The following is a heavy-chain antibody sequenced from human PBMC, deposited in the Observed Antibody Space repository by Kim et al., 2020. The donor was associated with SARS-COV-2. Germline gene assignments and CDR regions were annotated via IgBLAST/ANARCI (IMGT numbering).Heavy chain of an antibody. Sequence: YFADSVRGRFSISRDNSKNTLYLQMNSLRSDDTAMFYCAKGAFGEAFDIWGQGTLVSVSS. J-gene: IGHJ3*02. V-gene: IGHV3-23*01. CDR3: AKGAFGEAFDI. D-gene: IGHD3-10*01.